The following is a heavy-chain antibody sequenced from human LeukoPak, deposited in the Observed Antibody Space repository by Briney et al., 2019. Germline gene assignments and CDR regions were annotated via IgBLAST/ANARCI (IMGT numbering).Heavy chain of an antibody. Sequence: GGSLRLSCAASGFTFSSYSMNWVRQAPGKGLEWVSSISSSSSYIYYADSVRGRFTISRDNAKNSLYLQMNSLRVEDTAVYSCARVRFPGGSRVSDYWGQGTLVTVSS. CDR2: ISSSSSYI. V-gene: IGHV3-21*01. D-gene: IGHD3-16*01. CDR1: GFTFSSYS. J-gene: IGHJ4*02. CDR3: ARVRFPGGSRVSDY.